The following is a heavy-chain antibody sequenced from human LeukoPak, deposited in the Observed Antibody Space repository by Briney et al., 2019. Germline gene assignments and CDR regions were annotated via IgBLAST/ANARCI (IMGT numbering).Heavy chain of an antibody. V-gene: IGHV3-7*01. CDR1: GFTFSRYG. J-gene: IGHJ4*02. D-gene: IGHD3-16*01. CDR3: ARGRGGY. CDR2: IKEDGSEK. Sequence: PGGSLRLSCVASGFTFSRYGMHWVRQAPGKGLEWVANIKEDGSEKNYMDSVKGRFTISRDNAKSSLYLQMSSLRAEDTAVYYCARGRGGYWGQGTLVSVSS.